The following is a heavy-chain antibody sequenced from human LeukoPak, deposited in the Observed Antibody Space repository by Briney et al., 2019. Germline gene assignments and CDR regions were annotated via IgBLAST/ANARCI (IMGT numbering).Heavy chain of an antibody. Sequence: GASVKVSCKASGYTFTSYDINWVRQATGQGLEWMGWMNPNSGNTGYAQKFQGRVTMTRNTSISTAYMELSSLRSEDTAVYYCARRSRVAAAGSWFDPRGQGTLVTVSS. CDR1: GYTFTSYD. J-gene: IGHJ5*02. CDR3: ARRSRVAAAGSWFDP. D-gene: IGHD6-13*01. V-gene: IGHV1-8*01. CDR2: MNPNSGNT.